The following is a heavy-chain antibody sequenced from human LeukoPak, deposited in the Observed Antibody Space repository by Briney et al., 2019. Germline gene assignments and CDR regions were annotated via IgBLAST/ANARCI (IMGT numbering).Heavy chain of an antibody. J-gene: IGHJ4*02. V-gene: IGHV3-74*01. CDR2: MNSDGSIT. D-gene: IGHD2-2*01. CDR1: GFTFSNSW. CDR3: AIDIVVVPAATDDY. Sequence: QTGGSLRLSCAASGFTFSNSWMHWVRQVPGKGLLWVSRMNSDGSITNYADSVKGRFTISRDNAKNSLYLQMNSLRAEDTAVYYCAIDIVVVPAATDDYWGQGTLVTVSS.